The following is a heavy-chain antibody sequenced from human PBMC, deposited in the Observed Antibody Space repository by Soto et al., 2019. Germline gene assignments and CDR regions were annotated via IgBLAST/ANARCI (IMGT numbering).Heavy chain of an antibody. Sequence: GASVKVSCKVSGYTLTELSMHWVRQAPGKGLEWMGGFDPEDGETIYAQKFQGRVTMTEDTSTDTAYMELSSLRSEDTAVYYCATDLVGRAGLNNWFDPWGQGTLVTVSS. CDR2: FDPEDGET. J-gene: IGHJ5*02. CDR1: GYTLTELS. CDR3: ATDLVGRAGLNNWFDP. D-gene: IGHD2-21*02. V-gene: IGHV1-24*01.